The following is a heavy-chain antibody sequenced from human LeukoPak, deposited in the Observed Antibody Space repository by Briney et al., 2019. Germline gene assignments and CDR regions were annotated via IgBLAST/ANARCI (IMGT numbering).Heavy chain of an antibody. D-gene: IGHD1-26*01. Sequence: GGSLRLSCAASGFTVSSNYMSWVRQAPGKGLEWVSAISGSGDTTYFADSVKGRFTISRDNSKNTLYLQMNSLRAEDTAVYYCAKGGMGYSGSYYVGYWGQGTLVTVAS. CDR3: AKGGMGYSGSYYVGY. CDR2: ISGSGDTT. V-gene: IGHV3-23*01. CDR1: GFTVSSNY. J-gene: IGHJ4*02.